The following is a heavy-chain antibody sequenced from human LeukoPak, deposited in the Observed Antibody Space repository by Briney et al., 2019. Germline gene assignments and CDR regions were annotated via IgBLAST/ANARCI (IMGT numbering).Heavy chain of an antibody. V-gene: IGHV4-30-4*01. J-gene: IGHJ5*02. Sequence: PSQTLSLTCTVSGGSISSGDYYWSWIRQPPGKGLEWIGYIYYSGSTYYNPSLKSRVTISVDTSKNQFSLNLNSVTAADTALYYCARQPYFDFWSGPTDWFDPWGQGTLVTVSS. CDR1: GGSISSGDYY. D-gene: IGHD3-3*01. CDR3: ARQPYFDFWSGPTDWFDP. CDR2: IYYSGST.